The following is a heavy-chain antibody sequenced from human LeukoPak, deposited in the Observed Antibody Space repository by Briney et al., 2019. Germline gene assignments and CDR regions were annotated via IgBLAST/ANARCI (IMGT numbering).Heavy chain of an antibody. CDR3: ARDYGPYSSGRIPTY. V-gene: IGHV1-69*05. Sequence: ASVKASCKASGGTFSSYAISWVRQAPGQGLEWMGGIIPIFGTANYAQKFQGRVTMTRDMSTSTVYMELSSLRSEDTAVYYCARDYGPYSSGRIPTYWGQGTLVTVSS. J-gene: IGHJ4*02. CDR2: IIPIFGTA. D-gene: IGHD6-19*01. CDR1: GGTFSSYA.